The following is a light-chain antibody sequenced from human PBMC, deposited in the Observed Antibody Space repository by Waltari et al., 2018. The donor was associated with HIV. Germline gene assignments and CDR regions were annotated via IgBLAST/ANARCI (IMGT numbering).Light chain of an antibody. CDR1: RGHSHYA. CDR3: QTWGSGLWV. Sequence: QLVMTQSPSASASLGASVKLTCTPRRGHSHYAIPWHPQQPDKGPRYLMTVKSDGSHIKGDGIPDRFSGSSSGAERYLTISSLQSEDEADYYCQTWGSGLWVFGGGTTLSVL. V-gene: IGLV4-69*02. J-gene: IGLJ3*02. CDR2: VKSDGSH.